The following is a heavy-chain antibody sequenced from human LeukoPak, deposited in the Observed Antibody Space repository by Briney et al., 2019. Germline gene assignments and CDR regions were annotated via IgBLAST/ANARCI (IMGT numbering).Heavy chain of an antibody. J-gene: IGHJ4*02. D-gene: IGHD4-23*01. CDR1: GDSISSGDYY. V-gene: IGHV4-30-4*01. CDR3: ARDGKTSLDY. Sequence: SETLSLTCTVSGDSISSGDYYWSWIRQPPGKGLEWIGYIYYSGSTYYNPSLKSRVTISVDTSKNQFSLKLSSVTAADTAVYYCARDGKTSLDYWGQGTLVTVSS. CDR2: IYYSGST.